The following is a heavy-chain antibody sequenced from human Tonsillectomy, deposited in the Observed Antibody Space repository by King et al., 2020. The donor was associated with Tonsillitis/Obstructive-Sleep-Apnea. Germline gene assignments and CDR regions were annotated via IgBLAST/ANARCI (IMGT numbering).Heavy chain of an antibody. CDR3: AANPLGGFWSGLSRFDP. D-gene: IGHD3-3*01. CDR1: GGSISSSSYY. Sequence: LQLQESGPGLVKPSETLSLTCTVSGGSISSSSYYWGWIRQPPGKGLEWIGSIYYSGSTYYNPSLKSRVTISVDTSKNQFSLKLSSVTAADTAVYYCAANPLGGFWSGLSRFDPWGQGTLVTVSS. V-gene: IGHV4-39*01. CDR2: IYYSGST. J-gene: IGHJ5*02.